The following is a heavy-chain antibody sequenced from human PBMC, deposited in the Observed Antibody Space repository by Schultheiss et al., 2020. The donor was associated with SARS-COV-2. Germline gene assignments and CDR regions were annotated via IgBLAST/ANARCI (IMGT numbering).Heavy chain of an antibody. D-gene: IGHD6-19*01. CDR2: ISSSGCSI. CDR1: GFTFSDYY. V-gene: IGHV3-11*01. Sequence: GGSLRLSCVASGFTFSDYYMSWIRQAPGKGLEWVSYISSSGCSIYYVDSVKGRFTISRDNAEKSLYLQMNSLRAEDTAVYCCAKYGRKAVAGADDWFDPWGQGTLVTVSS. CDR3: AKYGRKAVAGADDWFDP. J-gene: IGHJ5*02.